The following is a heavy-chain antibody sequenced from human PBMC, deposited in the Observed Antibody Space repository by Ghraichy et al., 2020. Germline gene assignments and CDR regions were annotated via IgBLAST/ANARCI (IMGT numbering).Heavy chain of an antibody. J-gene: IGHJ3*02. D-gene: IGHD4-17*01. Sequence: LTCAASGFTFSSYDMHWVRQATGKGLEWVSAIGTAGDTYYPGSVKGRFTISRENAKNSLYLQMNSLRAGDTAVYYCARGRDYGDYGAFDIWGQGTMVTVSS. CDR2: IGTAGDT. CDR1: GFTFSSYD. CDR3: ARGRDYGDYGAFDI. V-gene: IGHV3-13*01.